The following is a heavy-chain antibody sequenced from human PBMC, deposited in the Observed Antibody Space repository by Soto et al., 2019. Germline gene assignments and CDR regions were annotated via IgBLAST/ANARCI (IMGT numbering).Heavy chain of an antibody. Sequence: SETLSLTCAVAGGSISSSNWWSWVRQPPGKGLEWIGEIYHSGSTNYNPSLKSRVTISVDTSKNQFSLKLSSVTAADTAVYYCARDRYDFWSGSPYYYYGMDVWGQGTTVT. CDR3: ARDRYDFWSGSPYYYYGMDV. CDR2: IYHSGST. J-gene: IGHJ6*02. V-gene: IGHV4-4*02. D-gene: IGHD3-3*01. CDR1: GGSISSSNW.